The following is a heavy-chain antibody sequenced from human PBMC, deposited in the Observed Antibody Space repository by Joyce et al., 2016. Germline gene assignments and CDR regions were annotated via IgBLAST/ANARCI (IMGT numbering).Heavy chain of an antibody. J-gene: IGHJ6*02. CDR3: ATGDSSVYYYYYYGLDA. V-gene: IGHV3-15*01. CDR1: GFTFRNAW. Sequence: EVQLVESGGGLVKPGGSLRLSCAASGFTFRNAWMTWVRQATGKGLEWVGRIRSKIDGGTRDYAAPVRGRFTISRDDSRNTLYLQMNNLKTEDTALYYCATGDSSVYYYYYYGLDAWGQGTTVTVSS. D-gene: IGHD3-22*01. CDR2: IRSKIDGGTR.